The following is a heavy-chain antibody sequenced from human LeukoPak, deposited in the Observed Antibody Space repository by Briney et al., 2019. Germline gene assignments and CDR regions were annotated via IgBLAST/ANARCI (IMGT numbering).Heavy chain of an antibody. J-gene: IGHJ5*02. D-gene: IGHD6-19*01. V-gene: IGHV4-59*01. CDR3: ARGGRGWYNDWFDP. CDR2: LYNSGST. Sequence: SETLSLTCTDSGGSISNYYWSWIRQPPGKGLEWIGYLYNSGSTNYNPSLKSRVTISVDTSKNEISLKMSSVTAADTAVYYCARGGRGWYNDWFDPWGQGTLVTVSS. CDR1: GGSISNYY.